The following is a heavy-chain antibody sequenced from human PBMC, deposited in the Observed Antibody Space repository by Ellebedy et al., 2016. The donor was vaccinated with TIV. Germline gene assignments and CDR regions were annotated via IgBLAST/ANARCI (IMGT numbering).Heavy chain of an antibody. V-gene: IGHV1-69*13. CDR3: ASLRYYYDSSGYFDY. CDR1: GGTFSSYA. J-gene: IGHJ4*02. CDR2: IIPIFGTA. Sequence: ASVKVSCKASGGTFSSYAISWVRQAPGQGLEWMGGIIPIFGTANYAQKFQGRVTITADESTSTAYMELSSLRSEDTAVYYCASLRYYYDSSGYFDYWGQGTLVTVSS. D-gene: IGHD3-22*01.